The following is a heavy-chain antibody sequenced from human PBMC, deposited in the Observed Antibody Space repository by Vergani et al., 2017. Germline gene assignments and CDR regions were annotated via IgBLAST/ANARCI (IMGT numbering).Heavy chain of an antibody. J-gene: IGHJ6*02. CDR1: GGSISSGSYY. V-gene: IGHV4-61*02. Sequence: QVQLQESGPGLVKPSQTLSLTCTVSGGSISSGSYYWSWIRQPAGKGLEWIGRIYTSGGTNYNPSLKSRVTISVDTSKNQCSLKLSSVTAADTAVYYCARDRRVGARDGMDVWGQGTTVTVSS. CDR2: IYTSGGT. CDR3: ARDRRVGARDGMDV. D-gene: IGHD1-26*01.